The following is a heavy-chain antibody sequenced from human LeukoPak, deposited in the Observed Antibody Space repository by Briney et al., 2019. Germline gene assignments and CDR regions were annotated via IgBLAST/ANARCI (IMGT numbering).Heavy chain of an antibody. CDR1: GFTFSSYA. J-gene: IGHJ4*02. D-gene: IGHD6-13*01. Sequence: GGSLRLSCAASGFTFSSYAMSWVRQAPGQGLEWVSAISSSGDKTYYADSVKGRFTISRDRSKNTLYLQMNSLRAEDTALYYCAKRLGEAGTRAFDYWGQGTLVTVSS. CDR3: AKRLGEAGTRAFDY. V-gene: IGHV3-23*01. CDR2: ISSSGDKT.